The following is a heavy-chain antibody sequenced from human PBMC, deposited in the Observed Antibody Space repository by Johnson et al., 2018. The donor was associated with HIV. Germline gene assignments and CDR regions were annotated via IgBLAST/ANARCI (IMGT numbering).Heavy chain of an antibody. D-gene: IGHD2-2*01. CDR1: GFTLTTHW. V-gene: IGHV3-74*02. Sequence: EVQVVESGGGLVQPGGSLRLSCAASGFTLTTHWMHWVRQAPGKGLVWVSRINRDGSTTDYADSVTGRFTISRDNAKNTVYLQMNSLRAEDTAVYYCARGGSSTSLDAFDMWGQGTMVTVSS. J-gene: IGHJ3*02. CDR2: INRDGSTT. CDR3: ARGGSSTSLDAFDM.